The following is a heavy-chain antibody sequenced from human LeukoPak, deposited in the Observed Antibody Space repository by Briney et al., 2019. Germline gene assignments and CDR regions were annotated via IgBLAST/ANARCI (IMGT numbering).Heavy chain of an antibody. Sequence: SETLSLTCSVSGGSINSHYWSWIRQPPGERLGWIGYIFNTGNTNYNPSLASRVTMSVDTSRAQFFLRLSPVTAADTAIYYCASRPADTTWYGVFDYWSQGTLVTVSS. CDR1: GGSINSHY. D-gene: IGHD3-10*01. CDR2: IFNTGNT. J-gene: IGHJ4*02. V-gene: IGHV4-59*11. CDR3: ASRPADTTWYGVFDY.